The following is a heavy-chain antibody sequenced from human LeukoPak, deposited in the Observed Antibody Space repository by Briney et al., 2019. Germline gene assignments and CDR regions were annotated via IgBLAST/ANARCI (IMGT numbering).Heavy chain of an antibody. CDR2: ISSSGSTI. J-gene: IGHJ6*03. V-gene: IGHV3-48*03. D-gene: IGHD2-15*01. CDR3: ARVLRYCSGGSCYSGNYYYYYMDV. CDR1: GFTFSSYE. Sequence: GGSLRLSCAASGFTFSSYEMNWVRQAPGKGVEWVSYISSSGSTIYYADSVKGRFTISRDNAKNSLYLQMNSLRAEDTAVYYCARVLRYCSGGSCYSGNYYYYYMDVWGKGTTVTVSS.